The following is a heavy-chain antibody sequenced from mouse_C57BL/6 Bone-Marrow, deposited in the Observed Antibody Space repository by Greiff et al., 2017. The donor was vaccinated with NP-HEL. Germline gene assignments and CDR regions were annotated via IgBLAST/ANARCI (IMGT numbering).Heavy chain of an antibody. CDR2: ISSGGSYT. CDR1: GFTFSSYG. CDR3: AGRLLREGY. Sequence: EVHLVESGGDLVKPGGSLKLSCAASGFTFSSYGMSWVRQTPDKRLEWVATISSGGSYTYYPDSVKGRFTISSDDAKNTMYLQMSSLKSEDTAMYYCAGRLLREGYWGRGTALTVTA. D-gene: IGHD1-1*01. J-gene: IGHJ2*01. V-gene: IGHV5-6*01.